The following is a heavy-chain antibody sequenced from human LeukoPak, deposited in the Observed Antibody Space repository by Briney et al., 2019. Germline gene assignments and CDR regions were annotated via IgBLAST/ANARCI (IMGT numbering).Heavy chain of an antibody. V-gene: IGHV4-30-2*01. Sequence: SQTLSLTCAVSGGSISSGGYSWSWIRQPPGKGLEWIGCIYHSGSTYYNPSLKSRVTISVDRSKNQFSLKLSSVTAADTAVYYCARDKPGIDAFDIWGQGTMVTVSS. CDR1: GGSISSGGYS. D-gene: IGHD1-14*01. CDR2: IYHSGST. J-gene: IGHJ3*02. CDR3: ARDKPGIDAFDI.